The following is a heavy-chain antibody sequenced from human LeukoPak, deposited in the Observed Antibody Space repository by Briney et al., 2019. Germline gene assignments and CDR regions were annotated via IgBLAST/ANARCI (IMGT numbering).Heavy chain of an antibody. CDR2: IYYSGST. Sequence: SETLSLTCTVSGGSISSSSYYWGWIRQPPGKGLEWIGSIYYSGSTYYNPSLKSRFTISVDTSKNQFSLKLSSVTAADTAVYYCARLMVRGVIIRNPFDYWGQGTLVTVSS. J-gene: IGHJ4*02. V-gene: IGHV4-39*07. CDR1: GGSISSSSYY. CDR3: ARLMVRGVIIRNPFDY. D-gene: IGHD3-10*01.